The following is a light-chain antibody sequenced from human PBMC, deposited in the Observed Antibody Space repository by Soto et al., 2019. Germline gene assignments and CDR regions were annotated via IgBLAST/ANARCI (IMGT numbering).Light chain of an antibody. CDR1: QSVGSIY. CDR2: GAF. V-gene: IGKV3-20*01. CDR3: QQYGSSSIT. Sequence: EIVLTQSPGTLSLSPGERATLSCRASQSVGSIYLAWYQQRPGQAHRLLIYGAFNRATGIPVRFSGSGSGTDFTLTISGLEPEDFAVYYCQQYGSSSITFGQGTRLEIK. J-gene: IGKJ5*01.